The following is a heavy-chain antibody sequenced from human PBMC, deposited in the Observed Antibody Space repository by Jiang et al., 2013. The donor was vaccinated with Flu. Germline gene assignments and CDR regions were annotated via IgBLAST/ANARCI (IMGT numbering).Heavy chain of an antibody. CDR2: INHSGST. Sequence: INHSGSTNYNPSLKSRVTISVDTSKNQFSLKLSSVTAADTAVYYCARGAPLLWFGGGTFDYWGQGTLVTVSS. D-gene: IGHD3-10*01. CDR3: ARGAPLLWFGGGTFDY. V-gene: IGHV4-34*01. J-gene: IGHJ4*02.